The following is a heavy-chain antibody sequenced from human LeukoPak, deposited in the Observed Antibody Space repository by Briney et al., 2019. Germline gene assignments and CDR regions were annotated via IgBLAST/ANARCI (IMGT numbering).Heavy chain of an antibody. CDR2: IIPIFGTA. Sequence: SVKVSCTASGGTFSSYAISWVRQAPGQGLEWMGGIIPIFGTANYAQKFQGRVTITADESTSTAYMELSSLRSEDTAVYYCARDSGYSSGWSHWGQGTLVTVSS. J-gene: IGHJ4*02. V-gene: IGHV1-69*13. CDR1: GGTFSSYA. CDR3: ARDSGYSSGWSH. D-gene: IGHD6-19*01.